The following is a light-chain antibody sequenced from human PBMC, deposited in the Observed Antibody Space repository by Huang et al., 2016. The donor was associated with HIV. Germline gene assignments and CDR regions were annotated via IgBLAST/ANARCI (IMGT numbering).Light chain of an antibody. CDR2: GAS. Sequence: EIVMPQSPGTLSVSPGERATLSCRASESVGDNLAGYQQRPGQAPRLLILGASARAAGIPARFSGSGSGTEFTLSISSLQSEDFAVYYCQQYNKWPRFTFGPGTRVDMK. V-gene: IGKV3-15*01. CDR1: ESVGDN. J-gene: IGKJ3*01. CDR3: QQYNKWPRFT.